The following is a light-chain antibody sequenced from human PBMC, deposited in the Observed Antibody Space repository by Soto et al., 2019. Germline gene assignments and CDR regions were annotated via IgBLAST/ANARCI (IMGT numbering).Light chain of an antibody. V-gene: IGKV1-9*01. CDR2: AAS. CDR3: QHYNSCSEA. CDR1: QGISSS. J-gene: IGKJ1*01. Sequence: IQLTQSPSSLSASVGDRVTITCRASQGISSSLAWYQQQPGKAPKLLIYAASTLQSGVPSRFSGSGSGTDFTLTISSLQPEDFATYYCQHYNSCSEAFGQGTKVELK.